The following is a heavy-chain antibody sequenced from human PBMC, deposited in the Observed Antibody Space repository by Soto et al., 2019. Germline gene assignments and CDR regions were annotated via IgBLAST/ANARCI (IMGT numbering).Heavy chain of an antibody. Sequence: ASSKPCCEYPGDGYTCYAIHWAHQSHEQRLEWMGWINAGNGNTKYSQKFQGRVTITRDTSASTAYMELSSLRSEDTAVYYCAVSGITGTTLDYYYYGMDVWGQGTKVTVSS. J-gene: IGHJ6*02. CDR2: INAGNGNT. CDR3: AVSGITGTTLDYYYYGMDV. D-gene: IGHD1-7*01. CDR1: GDGYTCYA. V-gene: IGHV1-3*01.